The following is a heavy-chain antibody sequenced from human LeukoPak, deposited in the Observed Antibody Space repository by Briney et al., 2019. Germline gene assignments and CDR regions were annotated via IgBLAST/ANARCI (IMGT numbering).Heavy chain of an antibody. V-gene: IGHV1-2*02. CDR1: GYTFTYYY. CDR3: ARNKEGKSLDY. CDR2: MNPNSGGT. J-gene: IGHJ4*02. Sequence: ASVKVSCKASGYTFTYYYIHWVRQAPGQGLEWMAWMNPNSGGTSYAQKFQGRVTVTRDTSISTAYMELSRLKFDDTAVYYCARNKEGKSLDYWGQGTLVTVSS.